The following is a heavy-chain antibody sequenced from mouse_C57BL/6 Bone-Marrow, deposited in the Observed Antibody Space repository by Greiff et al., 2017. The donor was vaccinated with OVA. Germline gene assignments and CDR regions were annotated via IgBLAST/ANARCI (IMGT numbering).Heavy chain of an antibody. V-gene: IGHV14-2*01. CDR1: GFNIKDYY. J-gene: IGHJ4*01. CDR2: IDPEDGET. Sequence: EVHLVESGAELVKPGASVKLSCTASGFNIKDYYMHWVKQRTEQGLEWIGRIDPEDGETKYAPKFQGKATITADTSSNTAYLQLSSLTSEDTAVYYCAVSYSSGYPYAMDYWGQGTSVTVSS. CDR3: AVSYSSGYPYAMDY. D-gene: IGHD3-2*02.